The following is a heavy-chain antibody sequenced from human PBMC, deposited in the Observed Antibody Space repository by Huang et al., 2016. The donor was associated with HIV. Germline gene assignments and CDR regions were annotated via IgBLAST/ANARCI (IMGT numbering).Heavy chain of an antibody. J-gene: IGHJ4*02. CDR2: INHRGSN. D-gene: IGHD3-22*01. CDR3: ARILMYYNSSGYGFDY. Sequence: QVQLQQWGAGLLKPSETLSLTCAVYGGSFSGYYWSWIRQPPGKGLEWIGEINHRGSNNYNPSRKSRVTISVDTSKNQFSLKLSSVTAADTAVYYCARILMYYNSSGYGFDYWGQGTLVTVSS. V-gene: IGHV4-34*01. CDR1: GGSFSGYY.